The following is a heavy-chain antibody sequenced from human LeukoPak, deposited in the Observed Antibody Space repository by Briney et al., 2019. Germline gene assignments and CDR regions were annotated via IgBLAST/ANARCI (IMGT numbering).Heavy chain of an antibody. J-gene: IGHJ3*02. V-gene: IGHV3-7*01. CDR1: GFTFSSYW. CDR3: ARERDSSDAFDI. CDR2: IKQDGSEK. D-gene: IGHD3-22*01. Sequence: GGSLRLSCAASGFTFSSYWMSWVRQVPGKGLEWVANIKQDGSEKYYVDSVKGRFTISRDSAKNSLYLQMNSLRAEDTAVYYCARERDSSDAFDIWGQGTMVTVSS.